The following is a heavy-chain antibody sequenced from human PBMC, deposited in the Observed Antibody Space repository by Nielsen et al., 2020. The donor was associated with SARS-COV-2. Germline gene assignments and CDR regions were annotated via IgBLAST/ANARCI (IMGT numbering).Heavy chain of an antibody. CDR3: TTDGTFDYGDIDY. V-gene: IGHV3-15*01. CDR2: IKSKTDGGTT. CDR1: GFTFSNAW. J-gene: IGHJ4*02. Sequence: GESLKISCAASGFTFSNAWMSWVRQAPGKGLEWVGRIKSKTDGGTTDYAAPVKGRFTISRDDSKNTLYLQMNSLKTEDTAVYYCTTDGTFDYGDIDYWGQETLVTVSS. D-gene: IGHD4-17*01.